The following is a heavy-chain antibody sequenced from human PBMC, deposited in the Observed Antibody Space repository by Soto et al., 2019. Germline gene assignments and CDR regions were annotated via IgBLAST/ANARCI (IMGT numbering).Heavy chain of an antibody. CDR3: ARAGYYDILTGPPNWFDP. CDR2: IIPIFGTA. CDR1: GGTFSSYA. V-gene: IGHV1-69*13. Sequence: GASVKVSCKASGGTFSSYAISWVRQAPGQGLEWMGGIIPIFGTANYAQKFQGRVTITADESTSTAYMELSSLRSEDTAVYYCARAGYYDILTGPPNWFDPWGQGTLVTVSS. J-gene: IGHJ5*02. D-gene: IGHD3-9*01.